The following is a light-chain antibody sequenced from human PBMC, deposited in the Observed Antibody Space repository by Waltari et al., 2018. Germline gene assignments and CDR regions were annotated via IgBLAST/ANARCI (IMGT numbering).Light chain of an antibody. J-gene: IGKJ1*01. Sequence: DIQMTQSPSSLSASIGDRVTITCRSSQSFSGYLNWYQQKPGKAPKVLIYAASTLVSGVPPRFSGSGSGTLFTLTINNLQPEDFATYYCQQTYSTSWTFGQGTKVEVK. CDR1: QSFSGY. V-gene: IGKV1-39*01. CDR3: QQTYSTSWT. CDR2: AAS.